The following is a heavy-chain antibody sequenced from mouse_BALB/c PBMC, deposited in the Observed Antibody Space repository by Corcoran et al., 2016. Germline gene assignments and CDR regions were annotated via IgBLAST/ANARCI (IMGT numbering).Heavy chain of an antibody. D-gene: IGHD1-1*01. CDR3: ASTVVAPYYAMDY. J-gene: IGHJ4*01. Sequence: QVQLQQSGPELVKPGASVKISCKASGYSFTSYYIHWVKQRPGQGLEWIGWIFPGSGNTKYNEKFKGKATLTADTSSSTAYMQLSSLTSEVSAVYFCASTVVAPYYAMDYWGQGTSVTVSS. V-gene: IGHV1-66*01. CDR2: IFPGSGNT. CDR1: GYSFTSYY.